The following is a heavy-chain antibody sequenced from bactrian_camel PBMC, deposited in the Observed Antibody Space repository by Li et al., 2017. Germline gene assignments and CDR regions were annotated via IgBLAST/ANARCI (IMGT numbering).Heavy chain of an antibody. CDR3: TIWGRF. V-gene: IGHV3S42*01. CDR2: NSVRGDIE. CDR1: GFAIVKYG. D-gene: IGHD3*01. J-gene: IGHJ4*01. Sequence: VQLVESGGGLVQPGGSLRLSCVASGFAIVKYGMSWVRQAPGKGLEWISGNSVRGDIERYADSVKGRFTISRDNADKTLYLQMSSLKTEDTGTYWCTIWGRFWSQGTQVTVS.